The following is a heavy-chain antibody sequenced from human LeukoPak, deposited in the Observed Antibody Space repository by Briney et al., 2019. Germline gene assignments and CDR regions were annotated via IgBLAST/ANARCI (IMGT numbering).Heavy chain of an antibody. CDR2: IYYSGST. CDR3: ARLVHCSGGSCYSGRFDP. CDR1: GGSISSSSYY. J-gene: IGHJ5*02. Sequence: PSETLSPTCTVSGGSISSSSYYWGWIRQPPGKGLEWIGSIYYSGSTYYNPSLKSRVTISVDTSKNQFSLKLSSVTAADTAVYYSARLVHCSGGSCYSGRFDPWGQGTLVTVTS. V-gene: IGHV4-39*01. D-gene: IGHD2-15*01.